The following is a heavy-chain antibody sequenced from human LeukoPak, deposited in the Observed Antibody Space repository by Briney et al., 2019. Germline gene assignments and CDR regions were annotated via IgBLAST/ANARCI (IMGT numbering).Heavy chain of an antibody. D-gene: IGHD2-15*01. V-gene: IGHV3-7*04. J-gene: IGHJ4*02. CDR2: LNQDGSQT. CDR1: GFTFSSYW. Sequence: PGGSLRLSCAVSGFTFSSYWMTWVRQAPGKGLEWVASLNQDGSQTYYVDSVKGRFTISRDNAKNSLYLQMSSLRVEDTAIYYCARGPSGGNGFSYWGQGTLVTVSS. CDR3: ARGPSGGNGFSY.